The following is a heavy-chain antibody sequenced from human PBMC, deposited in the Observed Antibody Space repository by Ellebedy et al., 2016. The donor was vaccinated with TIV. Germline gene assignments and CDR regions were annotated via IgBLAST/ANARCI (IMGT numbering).Heavy chain of an antibody. V-gene: IGHV3-23*01. Sequence: GESLKISCAASGFTFSNYAMTWVRQAPGKGLEWVSTISGSGGGRHYADSVKGRFIISRDNSKNTLYLQMNSLRAEDTAVYYCAKGDIVVVVAAASDYYGMDVWGQGTTVTVSS. J-gene: IGHJ6*02. CDR1: GFTFSNYA. CDR2: ISGSGGGR. CDR3: AKGDIVVVVAAASDYYGMDV. D-gene: IGHD2-15*01.